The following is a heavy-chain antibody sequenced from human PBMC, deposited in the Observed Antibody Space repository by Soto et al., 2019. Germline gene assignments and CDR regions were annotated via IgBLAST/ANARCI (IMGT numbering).Heavy chain of an antibody. CDR3: ARDYYDFWSGYLMDNWFDP. V-gene: IGHV1-18*01. J-gene: IGHJ5*02. D-gene: IGHD3-3*01. Sequence: ASVKVSCKASGYTFTSYGISWVRQAPGQGLEWMGWISAYNGNTNYAQKLQGRVTMTTDTSTSTAYMELRSLRSDDTAVYYCARDYYDFWSGYLMDNWFDPWGQGTLVTVSS. CDR1: GYTFTSYG. CDR2: ISAYNGNT.